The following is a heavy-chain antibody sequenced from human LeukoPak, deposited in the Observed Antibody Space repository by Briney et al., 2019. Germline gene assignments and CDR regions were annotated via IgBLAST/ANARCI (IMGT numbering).Heavy chain of an antibody. V-gene: IGHV4-34*01. CDR2: INHSGST. J-gene: IGHJ4*02. Sequence: PSETLSLTCAVYGGSFSGYYWSWTRQPPGKGLEWIGEINHSGSTNYNPSLKSRVTISVDTSKNQFSLKLSSVTAADTAVYYCASAGAGTGYWGQGTLVTVSS. CDR1: GGSFSGYY. D-gene: IGHD6-19*01. CDR3: ASAGAGTGY.